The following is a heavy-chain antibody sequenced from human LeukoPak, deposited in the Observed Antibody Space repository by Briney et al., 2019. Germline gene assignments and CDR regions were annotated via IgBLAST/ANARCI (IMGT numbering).Heavy chain of an antibody. CDR3: ARANIAVAGGFDY. V-gene: IGHV3-21*01. CDR2: ISSSSSYI. D-gene: IGHD6-19*01. Sequence: GGSLRLSCAASGFTFSSYNMNWVRQAPGKGLEWVSSISSSSSYIYYADSVKGRFTISRDNAKNSLYLQMNSLRAEDTAVYYCARANIAVAGGFDYWGQGTLVTVSS. J-gene: IGHJ4*02. CDR1: GFTFSSYN.